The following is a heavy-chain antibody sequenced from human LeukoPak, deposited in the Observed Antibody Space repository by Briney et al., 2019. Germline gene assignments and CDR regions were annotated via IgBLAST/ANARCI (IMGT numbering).Heavy chain of an antibody. V-gene: IGHV5-51*01. D-gene: IGHD3-22*01. CDR1: GYSFTSYW. Sequence: GESLKISCKGSGYSFTSYWIGWVRQMPGKGLEWMGIIYPGESDTRYSPSFQGQVTISADKSNSTAYLQWNSRKASDTAMYYCARRERYYDSSGYYYDWFDPWVQGTLVTDSS. CDR2: IYPGESDT. J-gene: IGHJ5*02. CDR3: ARRERYYDSSGYYYDWFDP.